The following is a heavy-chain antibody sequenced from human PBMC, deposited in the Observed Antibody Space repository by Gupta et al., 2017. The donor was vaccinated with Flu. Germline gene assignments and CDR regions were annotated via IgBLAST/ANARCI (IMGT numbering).Heavy chain of an antibody. Sequence: QVQLQQWGAGLLKPSETLSLTCAVYGGSFSGYYWSWIRQPPGKGLEWIGEIIHSGSTNYNPSLKSRVTISVDTSKNQFSLKLSSVTTADTAVYYCASELGLEVGATTPGANYWGQGTLVTVSS. CDR1: GGSFSGYY. CDR3: ASELGLEVGATTPGANY. CDR2: IIHSGST. D-gene: IGHD1-26*01. J-gene: IGHJ4*02. V-gene: IGHV4-34*12.